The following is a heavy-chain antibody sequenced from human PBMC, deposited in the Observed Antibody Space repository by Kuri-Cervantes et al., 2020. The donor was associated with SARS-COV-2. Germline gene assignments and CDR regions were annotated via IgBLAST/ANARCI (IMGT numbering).Heavy chain of an antibody. Sequence: SVKVSCKASGGTFSSYAISWVRQAPGQGLEWMGGIIPIFGTANYAQKFQERVTITRDMSTSTAYMELSSLRSEDTAVYYCAADRGYGDYAKLDYWGQGTLVTVSS. J-gene: IGHJ4*02. CDR3: AADRGYGDYAKLDY. D-gene: IGHD4-17*01. CDR2: IIPIFGTA. CDR1: GGTFSSYA. V-gene: IGHV1-69*05.